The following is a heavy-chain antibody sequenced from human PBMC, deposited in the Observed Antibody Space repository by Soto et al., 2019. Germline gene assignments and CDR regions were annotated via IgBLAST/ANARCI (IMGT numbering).Heavy chain of an antibody. CDR2: FWHDGSNE. J-gene: IGHJ4*02. CDR3: ARDRVYHIPTGRPPGYFEY. D-gene: IGHD3-9*01. Sequence: QVQLVESGGGVVQPGRSLRLSCAASGFTFNDYGMHWVSQAPGKGLQWVAVFWHDGSNEYYAESVKGRFTISRDSCKKTVYLQMNSLTAEDTAVYYCARDRVYHIPTGRPPGYFEYWGQGTLGTVSS. CDR1: GFTFNDYG. V-gene: IGHV3-33*01.